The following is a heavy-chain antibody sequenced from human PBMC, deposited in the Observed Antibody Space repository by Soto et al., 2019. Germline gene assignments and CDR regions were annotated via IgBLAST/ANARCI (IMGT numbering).Heavy chain of an antibody. V-gene: IGHV3-53*01. CDR1: GFTVSDNY. D-gene: IGHD3-22*01. Sequence: PGGSLRLSCAVSGFTVSDNYMSWVRQAPGKGLEWVSVIYRGDATHYADSVKGRFTISRDNSKNTVYLQMNSLRADDTAVYYCARGVPRLYDSSGYYLDYWGQGTLVTVSS. J-gene: IGHJ4*02. CDR3: ARGVPRLYDSSGYYLDY. CDR2: IYRGDAT.